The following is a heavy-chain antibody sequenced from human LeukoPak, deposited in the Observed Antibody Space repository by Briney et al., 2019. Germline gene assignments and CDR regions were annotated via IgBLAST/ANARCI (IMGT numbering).Heavy chain of an antibody. J-gene: IGHJ4*02. Sequence: GASVKVSCKASGGTFSSYAISWVRQAPGQGLEWTGGIITIFGTAKYAQKFQGRVTITADESTSTAYMELSSLRSEDTAVYYCAREGGDYYDSSGYYRGLLDYWGQGTLVTVSS. D-gene: IGHD3-22*01. V-gene: IGHV1-69*13. CDR3: AREGGDYYDSSGYYRGLLDY. CDR1: GGTFSSYA. CDR2: IITIFGTA.